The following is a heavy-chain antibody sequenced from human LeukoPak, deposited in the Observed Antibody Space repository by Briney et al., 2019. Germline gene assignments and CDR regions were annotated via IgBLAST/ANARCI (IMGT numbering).Heavy chain of an antibody. D-gene: IGHD4-17*01. CDR1: GYTFTGYY. V-gene: IGHV1-2*02. Sequence: ASVKVSCKASGYTFTGYYMHWVRQAPGQGLEWMGWINPNSGGTNYAQKFQGRVTMTRDTSISTAYMEPSRLRSDDTAVYYCARVPSTVTTTGYFDYWGQGTPVTVSS. CDR3: ARVPSTVTTTGYFDY. J-gene: IGHJ4*02. CDR2: INPNSGGT.